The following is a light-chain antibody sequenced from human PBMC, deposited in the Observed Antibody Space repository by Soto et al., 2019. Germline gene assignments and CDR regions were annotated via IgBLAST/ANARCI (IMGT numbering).Light chain of an antibody. Sequence: QSALTQPPSASGSPGQSVTISCTGTSSDVGGYNYVSWFQQHPGKAPKLIIHEVNQRPSGVPDRFSGSKSGNTASLTVSGLQAEDEADFYCAAWDDSLNAWVFGGGTKVTVL. CDR2: EVN. J-gene: IGLJ3*02. CDR1: SSDVGGYNY. CDR3: AAWDDSLNAWV. V-gene: IGLV2-8*01.